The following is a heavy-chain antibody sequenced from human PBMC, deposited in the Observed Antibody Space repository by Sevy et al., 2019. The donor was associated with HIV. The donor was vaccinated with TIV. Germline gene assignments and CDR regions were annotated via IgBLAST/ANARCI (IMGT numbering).Heavy chain of an antibody. V-gene: IGHV3-15*01. CDR3: TTWGIILVAAQGYYYYMGV. D-gene: IGHD5-12*01. J-gene: IGHJ6*03. Sequence: GGSLRLSCAASGFTFSNAWMSWVRQAPGKGLEWAGRIKSKTDGGTTDYASPLKGRFTISRDDSKNTLYLQMNSLKTEDTAVYSCTTWGIILVAAQGYYYYMGVWGKGTTVTVSS. CDR1: GFTFSNAW. CDR2: IKSKTDGGTT.